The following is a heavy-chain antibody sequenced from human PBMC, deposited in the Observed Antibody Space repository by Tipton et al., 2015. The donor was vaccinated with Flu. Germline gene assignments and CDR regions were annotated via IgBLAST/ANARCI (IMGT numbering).Heavy chain of an antibody. D-gene: IGHD2-2*01. J-gene: IGHJ6*02. CDR1: GFTFSSYS. CDR3: SGSYCSSPRCFLFYSFCGMDV. Sequence: SLRLSCAASGFTFSSYSMNWVRKAPGKGLEWVSSISSSSSYIYYADSLKRRFTISRDNAKNSLYLQMNSLSAEDTAVYYSSGSYCSSPRCFLFYSFCGMDVWGQAPTVTVSS. V-gene: IGHV3-21*01. CDR2: ISSSSSYI.